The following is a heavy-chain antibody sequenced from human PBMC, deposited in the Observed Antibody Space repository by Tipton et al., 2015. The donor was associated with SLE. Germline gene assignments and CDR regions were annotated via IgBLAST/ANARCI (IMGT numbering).Heavy chain of an antibody. V-gene: IGHV3-9*01. CDR3: TSNRINYNAFDI. D-gene: IGHD2-15*01. CDR1: GFSFSSYS. Sequence: SLRLSCAASGFSFSSYSMNWVRQAPGKGLEWVSGITWNGASIAYADSVRGRFTISRDNARKSLYLQMESLRAEDSAMYYCTSNRINYNAFDIWGQGTLVTVSS. CDR2: ITWNGASI. J-gene: IGHJ3*02.